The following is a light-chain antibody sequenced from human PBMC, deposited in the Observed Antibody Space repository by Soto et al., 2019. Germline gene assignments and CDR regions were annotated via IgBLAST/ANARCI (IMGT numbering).Light chain of an antibody. V-gene: IGKV3-11*01. J-gene: IGKJ4*01. CDR1: QSVSRY. Sequence: EIVLTQSPATLSLSPGERATLSCRASQSVSRYLAWYQQKPGQAPRLLIYDASNRATGIPARFSGSGSGTDFTLHISSLEPEDFAVYYCQQRSDWPSTFGGGTKVQIK. CDR2: DAS. CDR3: QQRSDWPST.